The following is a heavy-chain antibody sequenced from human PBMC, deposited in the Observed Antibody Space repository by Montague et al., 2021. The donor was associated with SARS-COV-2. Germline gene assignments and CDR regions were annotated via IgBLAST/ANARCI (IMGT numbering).Heavy chain of an antibody. J-gene: IGHJ5*02. Sequence: SETLSLTCTVSGGSISSSSYYWGWIRQPPGKGLEGIGSIYYSGSTYYNPSLKSRVTISVDTSKNQFSLKLSSVTAADTAVYYCARQGSGSYYNWFDPWGQGTLVTVSS. CDR2: IYYSGST. CDR3: ARQGSGSYYNWFDP. V-gene: IGHV4-39*01. D-gene: IGHD1-26*01. CDR1: GGSISSSSYY.